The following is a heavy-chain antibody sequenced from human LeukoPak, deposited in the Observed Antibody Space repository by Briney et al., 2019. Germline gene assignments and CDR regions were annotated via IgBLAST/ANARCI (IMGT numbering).Heavy chain of an antibody. J-gene: IGHJ4*02. CDR2: ISSSSSYI. D-gene: IGHD6-13*01. Sequence: GGSLRLSCAASGFTFSSYSMNWVRQAPGKGLEWVSSISSSSSYIYYADSVKGRFTISRDNAKNSLYLQMNSLRAEDTAVYYCARDCSSSPRETDFDYWGQGTLVTVSS. V-gene: IGHV3-21*01. CDR1: GFTFSSYS. CDR3: ARDCSSSPRETDFDY.